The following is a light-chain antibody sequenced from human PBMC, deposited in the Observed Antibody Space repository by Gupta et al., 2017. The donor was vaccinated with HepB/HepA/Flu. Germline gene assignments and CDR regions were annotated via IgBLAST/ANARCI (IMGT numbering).Light chain of an antibody. Sequence: QLVLPQSPSASASLGASVKLTCTLSSGHSSYAIAWHQQQPEKGPRYLMRLNSDGSHSRGAGIPDRFSGSSSGAEPNLTISGVQAEDEDDYYCQTWGTGIVVFGGGTKLTVL. V-gene: IGLV4-69*01. J-gene: IGLJ2*01. CDR2: LNSDGSH. CDR1: SGHSSYA. CDR3: QTWGTGIVV.